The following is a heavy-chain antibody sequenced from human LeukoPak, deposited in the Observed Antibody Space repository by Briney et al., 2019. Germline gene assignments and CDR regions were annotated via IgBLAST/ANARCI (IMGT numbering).Heavy chain of an antibody. Sequence: GESLKISCKGSGYSFTSYGISWVRQAPGQGLEWMGWISAYNGNTNYAQKLQGRVTMTTDTSTSTAYMELRSLRSDDTAVYYCARGYDFWSGYPDYWGQGTLVTVSS. CDR3: ARGYDFWSGYPDY. CDR2: ISAYNGNT. J-gene: IGHJ4*02. CDR1: GYSFTSYG. V-gene: IGHV1-18*01. D-gene: IGHD3-3*01.